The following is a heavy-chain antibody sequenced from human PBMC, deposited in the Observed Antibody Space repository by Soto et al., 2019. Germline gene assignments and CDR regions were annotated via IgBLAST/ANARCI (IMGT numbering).Heavy chain of an antibody. CDR3: ARDGRGYSGYSYDS. CDR1: GDSISSSY. J-gene: IGHJ4*02. Sequence: PSETLSLTCTVTGDSISSSYWSWIWQRPGKGLEWIGYIYYSGSTNYNPSLKSRVTITVDTSKNQFSLKLTSVTAADTAVYYCARDGRGYSGYSYDSWGQGTRVTVSS. D-gene: IGHD5-12*01. CDR2: IYYSGST. V-gene: IGHV4-59*01.